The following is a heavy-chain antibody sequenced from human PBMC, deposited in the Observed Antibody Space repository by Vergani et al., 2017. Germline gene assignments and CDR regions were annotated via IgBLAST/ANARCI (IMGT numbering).Heavy chain of an antibody. CDR3: ASGKYYSDSTSHFRGRYFDV. D-gene: IGHD3-16*01. CDR2: IYNSGNG. V-gene: IGHV4-39*01. Sequence: QMQLQESGPGLVKASETLSLTCTVSGDSIISRSYYWGWIRQPPGKGLEWLGSIYNSGNGDSSASLKSRVTISADTSKNQFSLRLTSVTAAATAVYYCASGKYYSDSTSHFRGRYFDVWGRGTLVTVPS. J-gene: IGHJ2*01. CDR1: GDSIISRSYY.